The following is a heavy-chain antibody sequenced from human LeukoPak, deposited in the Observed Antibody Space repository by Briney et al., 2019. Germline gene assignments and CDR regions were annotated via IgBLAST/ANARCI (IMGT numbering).Heavy chain of an antibody. J-gene: IGHJ5*02. CDR3: ARGYDFWSGYPYNWFDP. CDR1: GGSVSSGSYY. D-gene: IGHD3-3*01. CDR2: IYYSGST. V-gene: IGHV4-61*01. Sequence: PSETLSLTCTVSGGSVSSGSYYRSWIRQAPGKGLEWIGYIYYSGSTNYNPSLKSRVTISVDTSKNQFSLKLSSVTAADTAVYYCARGYDFWSGYPYNWFDPWGQGTLVTVSS.